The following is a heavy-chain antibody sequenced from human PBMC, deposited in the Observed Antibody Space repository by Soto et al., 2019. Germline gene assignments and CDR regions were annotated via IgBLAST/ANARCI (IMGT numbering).Heavy chain of an antibody. CDR3: AKDRAVAGSEDFVY. CDR1: GFTFSDYY. V-gene: IGHV3-11*05. D-gene: IGHD6-19*01. J-gene: IGHJ4*02. CDR2: ISITSSYT. Sequence: GGSLRLSCAASGFTFSDYYMSWIRQAPGKGLEWVSYISITSSYTNYADSVKGRFTISRDNSKNTLYLQMNSLRAEDTAVYYCAKDRAVAGSEDFVYWGQGTLVTVSS.